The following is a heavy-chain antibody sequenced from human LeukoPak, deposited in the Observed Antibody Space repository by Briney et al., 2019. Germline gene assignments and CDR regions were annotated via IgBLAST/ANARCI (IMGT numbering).Heavy chain of an antibody. Sequence: SVNVSCKASGGIFSSYAISWVRQAPGQGLEWMGGIIPIFGTANYAQKFQGRVTITADESTSTAYMELSSLRSEDTAVYYCARAVTYCSSTSCYTKGYYYYGMDVWGQGTTVTVSS. J-gene: IGHJ6*02. V-gene: IGHV1-69*01. CDR3: ARAVTYCSSTSCYTKGYYYYGMDV. CDR2: IIPIFGTA. D-gene: IGHD2-2*02. CDR1: GGIFSSYA.